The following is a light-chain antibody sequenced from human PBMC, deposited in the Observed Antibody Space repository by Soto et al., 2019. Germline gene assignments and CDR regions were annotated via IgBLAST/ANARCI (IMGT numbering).Light chain of an antibody. CDR1: SSDVGGHNS. V-gene: IGLV2-14*03. Sequence: QSALTQPASVSGSPGQSITISCTGTSSDVGGHNSVSWYQLYPGKAPKLMIYEVGHRPSGVSNRFSGSKSGNTASLTISALQAEDEADYFCSSYSATSTPVLFGGGTKVTVL. CDR2: EVG. J-gene: IGLJ2*01. CDR3: SSYSATSTPVL.